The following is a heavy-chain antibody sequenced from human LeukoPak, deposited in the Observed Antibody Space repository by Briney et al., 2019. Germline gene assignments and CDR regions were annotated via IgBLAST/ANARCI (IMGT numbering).Heavy chain of an antibody. CDR1: GFTFSSYE. V-gene: IGHV3-48*03. CDR3: ARDLTDSSGWWIKNANDY. D-gene: IGHD6-19*01. CDR2: ISSSGSTI. Sequence: GGSLRLSCAASGFTFSSYEMNWVCQAPGKGLEWVSYISSSGSTIYYADSVKGRFTISGDNAKNSLYLQMNSLRAEDTAVYYCARDLTDSSGWWIKNANDYWGQGTLVTVSS. J-gene: IGHJ4*02.